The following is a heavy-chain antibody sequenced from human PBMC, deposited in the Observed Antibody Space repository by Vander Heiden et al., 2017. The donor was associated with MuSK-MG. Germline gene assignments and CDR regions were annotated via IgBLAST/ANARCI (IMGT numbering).Heavy chain of an antibody. V-gene: IGHV3-53*01. CDR1: GFTVSSNY. J-gene: IGHJ4*02. CDR2: IYSGGST. Sequence: EVQLVESGGGLIQPGGSLRLSCAASGFTVSSNYMSWVRQAPGKGLEWVSVIYSGGSTYYADSVKGRFTISRDNSKNTLYLQMNSLRAEDTAVYYCATYNWNYGGYFDYWGQGTLVTVSS. CDR3: ATYNWNYGGYFDY. D-gene: IGHD1-7*01.